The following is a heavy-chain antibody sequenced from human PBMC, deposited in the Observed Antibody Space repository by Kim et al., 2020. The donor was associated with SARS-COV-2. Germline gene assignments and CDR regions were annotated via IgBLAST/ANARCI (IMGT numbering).Heavy chain of an antibody. CDR1: GGSISSGSYY. CDR3: ARGWAVRGVSRDYYYGMDV. D-gene: IGHD3-10*01. J-gene: IGHJ6*02. V-gene: IGHV4-61*02. CDR2: IYTSGST. Sequence: SETLSLTCTVSGGSISSGSYYWSWIRQPAGKGLEWIGRIYTSGSTNYNPSLKSRVTISVDTSKNQFSLKLSSVTAADTAVYYCARGWAVRGVSRDYYYGMDVWGQGTTVTVSS.